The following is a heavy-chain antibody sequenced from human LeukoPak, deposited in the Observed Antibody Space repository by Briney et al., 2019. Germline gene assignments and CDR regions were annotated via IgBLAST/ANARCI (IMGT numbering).Heavy chain of an antibody. J-gene: IGHJ4*02. V-gene: IGHV3-23*01. CDR2: ISGSGGST. CDR1: GFPFSNHA. D-gene: IGHD3-22*01. CDR3: AKVDILTYYYPTGY. Sequence: GGSLRLSCAASGFPFSNHAMSWVRQAPGKGLEWVSAISGSGGSTYYADSVKGRFTISRDNSKNTLYLQMNSLRAEDTAVYYCAKVDILTYYYPTGYWGQGTLVTVSS.